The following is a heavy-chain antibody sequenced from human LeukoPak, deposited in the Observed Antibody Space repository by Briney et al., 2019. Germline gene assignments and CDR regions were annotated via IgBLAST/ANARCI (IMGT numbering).Heavy chain of an antibody. CDR2: IYTSGTT. Sequence: PSETLSLTCTVSGGSISSGSYYWSWIRQPAGKGLEWIGRIYTSGTTNYNPSLKSRVTISVDTPKNQFSLKLSSVTAADTAVYYCAGIVGATLGYWGQGTLVTVSS. V-gene: IGHV4-61*02. D-gene: IGHD1-26*01. CDR3: AGIVGATLGY. CDR1: GGSISSGSYY. J-gene: IGHJ4*02.